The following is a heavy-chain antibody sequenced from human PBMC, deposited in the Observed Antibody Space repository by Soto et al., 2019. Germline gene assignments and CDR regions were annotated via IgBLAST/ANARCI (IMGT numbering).Heavy chain of an antibody. J-gene: IGHJ4*02. D-gene: IGHD6-13*01. CDR1: GFTFSSYA. V-gene: IGHV3-9*01. Sequence: EVQLLESGGGLVQPGESLRVSCAASGFTFSSYAMTWVRQAPGKGLDWVSGISWNSGSIGYADSVKGRFTISRDNAKNSLYLQMNSLRAEDTALYYCAKDSLAYSSSWYGSFFDYWGQGTLVTVSS. CDR2: ISWNSGSI. CDR3: AKDSLAYSSSWYGSFFDY.